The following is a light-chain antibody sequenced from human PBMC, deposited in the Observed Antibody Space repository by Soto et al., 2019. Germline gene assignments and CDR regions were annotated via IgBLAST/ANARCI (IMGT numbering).Light chain of an antibody. CDR1: QDVRTW. V-gene: IGKV1-12*01. CDR3: QQGNTFPYT. CDR2: GAS. Sequence: DIQMTQSPSSVSASVGDRVTITCRASQDVRTWLAWYQHKPGKAPNLLISGASGLQSGVPSRFSGSGSGTYFTLTISSLQPEDFAIYFCQQGNTFPYTFGQGTKVDIK. J-gene: IGKJ2*01.